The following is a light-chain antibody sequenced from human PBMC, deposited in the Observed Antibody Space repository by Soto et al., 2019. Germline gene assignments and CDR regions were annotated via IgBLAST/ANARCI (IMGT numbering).Light chain of an antibody. CDR1: ETVNSN. CDR2: GAS. Sequence: EMVRTQSPATLSVSPGARDTLSCRASETVNSNLAWYQQEPGQAPRLLIYGASTRATGIPARFSGSGSGTEFTLTITRLQSEDFAVYYCQHHNTWPPTITFGAGTRREIK. J-gene: IGKJ5*01. V-gene: IGKV3-15*01. CDR3: QHHNTWPPTIT.